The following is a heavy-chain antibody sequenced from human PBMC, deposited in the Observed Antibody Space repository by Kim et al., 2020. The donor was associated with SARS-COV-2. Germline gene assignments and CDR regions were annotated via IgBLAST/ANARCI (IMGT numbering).Heavy chain of an antibody. V-gene: IGHV1-69*04. Sequence: SVKVSCKASGGTFSSYAISWVRQAPGQGLEWMGRIIPILGIANYAQKFQGRVTITADKSTSTAYMELSSLRSEDTAVYYCARDLNPKNHYGDYALLRPPRAYGMDVWGQGTTVTVSS. J-gene: IGHJ6*02. CDR3: ARDLNPKNHYGDYALLRPPRAYGMDV. D-gene: IGHD4-17*01. CDR2: IIPILGIA. CDR1: GGTFSSYA.